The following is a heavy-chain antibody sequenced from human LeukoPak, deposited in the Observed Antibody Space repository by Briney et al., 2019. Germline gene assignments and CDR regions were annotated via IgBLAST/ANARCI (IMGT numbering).Heavy chain of an antibody. D-gene: IGHD3-3*01. J-gene: IGHJ4*02. CDR1: GFTFSRYG. CDR2: IRYDGSDK. CDR3: AKDFYDFWSGYYTKEFDY. Sequence: PGGSLRLSCAASGFTFSRYGMHWVRQAPGKGLEGVAFIRYDGSDKYYADSVKGRFTISRDNSKNTLYLQMNSLRAEDTAVYYCAKDFYDFWSGYYTKEFDYWGQGTLVTVSS. V-gene: IGHV3-30*02.